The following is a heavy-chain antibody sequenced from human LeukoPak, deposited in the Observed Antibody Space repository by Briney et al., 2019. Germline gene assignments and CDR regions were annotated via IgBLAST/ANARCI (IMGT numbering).Heavy chain of an antibody. D-gene: IGHD3-10*01. Sequence: GGSLRLSCAASGFTFSSYEMSWVRLAPGKGLEWVSYISSGASVIKYADSVKGRFTVSRDNAKNSLYLQLNSLRAEDTAIYYCAREITDTPDAFDIWGQGTMVTVSP. V-gene: IGHV3-48*03. J-gene: IGHJ3*02. CDR2: ISSGASVI. CDR1: GFTFSSYE. CDR3: AREITDTPDAFDI.